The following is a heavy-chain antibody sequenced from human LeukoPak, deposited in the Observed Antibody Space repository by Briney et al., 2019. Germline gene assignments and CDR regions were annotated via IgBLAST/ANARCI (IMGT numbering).Heavy chain of an antibody. CDR2: INHRGRT. Sequence: KASETLSLTCAVYVGSFSGYFWSWIRQSPGKGPEWIAEINHRGRTHYNPSLKSRAYILVETSKQQFFLKLNFGTAKATAVYYCARGWFGFWHTSYADDNAFDIWGQGAMGTVSS. CDR1: VGSFSGYF. V-gene: IGHV4-34*01. D-gene: IGHD3-10*01. J-gene: IGHJ3*02. CDR3: ARGWFGFWHTSYADDNAFDI.